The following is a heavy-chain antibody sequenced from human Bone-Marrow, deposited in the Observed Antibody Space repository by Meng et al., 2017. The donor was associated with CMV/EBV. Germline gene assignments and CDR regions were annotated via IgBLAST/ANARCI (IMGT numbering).Heavy chain of an antibody. CDR3: ARGRKVHIVVVIAKYNWFDP. Sequence: GSLRLSCTVYGGSFSGYYWSWIRQPPGKGLEWIGEINHSGSTNYNPSLKSRVTISVDTSKNQFSLKLSSVTAADTAVYYCARGRKVHIVVVIAKYNWFDPRGQGTRVTGYS. CDR2: INHSGST. J-gene: IGHJ5*02. V-gene: IGHV4-34*01. CDR1: GGSFSGYY. D-gene: IGHD2-21*01.